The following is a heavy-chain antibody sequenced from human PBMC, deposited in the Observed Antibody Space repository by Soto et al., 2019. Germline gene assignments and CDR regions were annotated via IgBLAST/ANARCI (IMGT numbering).Heavy chain of an antibody. V-gene: IGHV4-34*01. Sequence: SETLSLTCAVYGGSFSGYYWTWIRQPPGTGLEWIGEINHSGSTSYNPSLKSRVTISVDTSKNQFSLKLTSVTAAGTAVYYCARDKITGLFDYWGQGTLVTVS. CDR3: ARDKITGLFDY. CDR2: INHSGST. J-gene: IGHJ4*02. CDR1: GGSFSGYY. D-gene: IGHD2-8*02.